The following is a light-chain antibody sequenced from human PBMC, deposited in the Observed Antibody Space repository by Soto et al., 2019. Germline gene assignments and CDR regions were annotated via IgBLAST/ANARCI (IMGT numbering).Light chain of an antibody. Sequence: QSVLTQPPSASGSPGQSVTISCTGTSSDVGAYDYVSWYQQHPGKAPELIIYEVNQRPSGVPDRFSGSKSGTSASLAISGLQSEDEADYYCAAWDDSLNGRVFGGGTKVTVL. CDR3: AAWDDSLNGRV. V-gene: IGLV2-8*01. J-gene: IGLJ2*01. CDR1: SSDVGAYDY. CDR2: EVN.